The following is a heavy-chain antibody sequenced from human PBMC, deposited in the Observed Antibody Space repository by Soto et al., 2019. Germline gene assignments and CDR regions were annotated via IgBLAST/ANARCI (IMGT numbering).Heavy chain of an antibody. Sequence: ASVKVSCKASGYTFTSYAMHWVRQAPGQRLEWMGWINAGNGNTKYSQKFQGRVTITRDTSASTAYMELSNLRSEDTAVYYCAGDPRGYYYGSGSPGGSWFDPWGQGTLVTVSS. D-gene: IGHD3-10*01. J-gene: IGHJ5*02. V-gene: IGHV1-3*01. CDR2: INAGNGNT. CDR3: AGDPRGYYYGSGSPGGSWFDP. CDR1: GYTFTSYA.